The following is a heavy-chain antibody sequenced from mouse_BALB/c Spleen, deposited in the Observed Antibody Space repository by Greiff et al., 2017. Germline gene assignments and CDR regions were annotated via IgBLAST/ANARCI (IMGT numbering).Heavy chain of an antibody. J-gene: IGHJ3*01. CDR3: AMNLDYDYDGWFAF. Sequence: VLLQQSGPGPVKPSQSLSLTCSVTGYSITSGYYWTWIRQFPGNKLEWMGYISYDGSNNYNPSLKNRISITRDTSKNQFFLKLNSVTTEDTATYYCAMNLDYDYDGWFAFWGQGALVTVSA. CDR1: GYSITSGYY. D-gene: IGHD2-4*01. V-gene: IGHV3-6*02. CDR2: ISYDGSN.